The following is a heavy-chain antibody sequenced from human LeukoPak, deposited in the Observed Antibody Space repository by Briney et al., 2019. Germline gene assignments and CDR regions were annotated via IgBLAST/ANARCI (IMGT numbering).Heavy chain of an antibody. Sequence: AGGSLRLSCAASGFTFSSYDLYWVRQAPGKGLEWVAAISYDGSDKYYADSVKGRFTISRDNSKNTLYLQMCSLRPEDTAVYYCAKSTVALDYWGQGTLVTVSS. J-gene: IGHJ4*02. CDR3: AKSTVALDY. D-gene: IGHD4-23*01. CDR1: GFTFSSYD. V-gene: IGHV3-30*18. CDR2: ISYDGSDK.